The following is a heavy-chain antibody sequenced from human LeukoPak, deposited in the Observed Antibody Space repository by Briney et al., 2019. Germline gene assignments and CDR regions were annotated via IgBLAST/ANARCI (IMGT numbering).Heavy chain of an antibody. CDR3: ASEKITMFRGARGDREDY. J-gene: IGHJ4*02. CDR1: PGTPSTST. Sequence: SVKLSQLPGPGTPSTSTHSWVRPAPGEGLEWMGRIIPVFGTARYAQNFQGRVKIPADNSTGTAYMELCRLRSEETAVYYCASEKITMFRGARGDREDYWGQGTLVTVSS. V-gene: IGHV1-69*08. D-gene: IGHD3-10*01. CDR2: IIPVFGTA.